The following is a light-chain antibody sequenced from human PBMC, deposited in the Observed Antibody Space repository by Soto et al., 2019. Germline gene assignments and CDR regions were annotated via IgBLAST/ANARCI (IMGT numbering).Light chain of an antibody. CDR2: DAS. CDR1: QSISSW. CDR3: QYYSSYSPT. Sequence: DIQMTQSPSTLSASVGDRVTITCRASQSISSWLAWYQQKSGKAPKLLIHDASSLESGGPSRFSGSGSGTEFTLTISSLQPDDFATYYCQYYSSYSPTFGPGTTVDIK. J-gene: IGKJ3*01. V-gene: IGKV1-5*01.